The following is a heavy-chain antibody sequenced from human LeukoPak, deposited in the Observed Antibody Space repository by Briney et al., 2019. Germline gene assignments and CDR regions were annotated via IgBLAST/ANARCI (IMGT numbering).Heavy chain of an antibody. Sequence: ASVKVSCKASGYTFTSYGIIWVRQAPGQGLEWMGWISAYNGNTNYAQKLQGRVTMTTDTSTSTAYMELRSLRSDDTAVYYCARSYCGGDCYWYYYYYGMDVWGQGTTVTVSS. D-gene: IGHD2-21*02. V-gene: IGHV1-18*01. J-gene: IGHJ6*02. CDR2: ISAYNGNT. CDR1: GYTFTSYG. CDR3: ARSYCGGDCYWYYYYYGMDV.